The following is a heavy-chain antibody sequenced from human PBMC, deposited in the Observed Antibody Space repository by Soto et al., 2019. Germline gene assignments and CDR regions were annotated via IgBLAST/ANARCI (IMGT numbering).Heavy chain of an antibody. CDR1: GGSISSGGYY. V-gene: IGHV4-31*03. J-gene: IGHJ5*02. CDR2: IYYSGST. CDR3: ARVWVLLWFGEPRRSRWFDP. D-gene: IGHD3-10*01. Sequence: SETLSLTCTVSGGSISSGGYYWSWIRQHPGKGLEWIGYIYYSGSTYYNPSLKSRVTISVDTSKNQFSLKLSSVTAADTAVYYCARVWVLLWFGEPRRSRWFDPWGQGTLVTVSS.